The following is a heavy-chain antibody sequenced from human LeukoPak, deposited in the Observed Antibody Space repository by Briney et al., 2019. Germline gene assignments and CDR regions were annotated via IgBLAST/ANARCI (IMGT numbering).Heavy chain of an antibody. J-gene: IGHJ4*02. V-gene: IGHV3-21*01. CDR2: IGSSSSYI. CDR1: GFTFSSYS. Sequence: GGSLRLSCAASGFTFSSYSMNWVRQAPGKGLEWVSSIGSSSSYIYYADSVKGRFTISRDNAKNSLYLQMNSLRAEDTAVYYRLGVVGATRSYWGQGTLVTVSS. CDR3: LGVVGATRSY. D-gene: IGHD1-26*01.